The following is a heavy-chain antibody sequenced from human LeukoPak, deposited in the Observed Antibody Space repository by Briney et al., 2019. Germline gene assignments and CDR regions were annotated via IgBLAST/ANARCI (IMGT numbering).Heavy chain of an antibody. CDR2: IYYSGST. V-gene: IGHV4-59*01. CDR3: ARDFGIAAAGKRNDI. CDR1: GGSISSYY. Sequence: SETLSLTCTVSGGSISSYYWSWIRQPPGKGLEWIGYIYYSGSTNYNPSLKSRVTISVDTSKNQFSLKLSSVTAADTAVYYCARDFGIAAAGKRNDIWGQGTMVTVSS. J-gene: IGHJ3*02. D-gene: IGHD6-13*01.